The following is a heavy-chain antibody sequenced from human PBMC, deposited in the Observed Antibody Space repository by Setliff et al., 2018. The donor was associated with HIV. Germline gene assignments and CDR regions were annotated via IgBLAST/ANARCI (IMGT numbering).Heavy chain of an antibody. V-gene: IGHV3-7*01. CDR1: GFTFSSYW. Sequence: PGGSLRLSCAASGFTFSSYWMSWVRQAPGKGLEWVANIKQDGSAKYYVDSVKGRFTISRDNAKNSLYLQMNSLRAEDTAVYYCARDDYYYYMDVWGKGTTVTVSS. CDR3: ARDDYYYYMDV. J-gene: IGHJ6*03. CDR2: IKQDGSAK.